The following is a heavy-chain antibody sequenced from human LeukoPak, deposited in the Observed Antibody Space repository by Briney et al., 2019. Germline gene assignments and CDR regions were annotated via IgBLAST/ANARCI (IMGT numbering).Heavy chain of an antibody. CDR2: IYYSGST. J-gene: IGHJ4*02. Sequence: PSETLSLTCTVSGGSISSYYWSWIRQPPGKGLEWIGYIYYSGSTNYNPSLKSRVTISVDTSKNQFSLKLSSVTAADTAVYYCARLYSSSFPLYWGQGTLVTVSS. CDR3: ARLYSSSFPLY. V-gene: IGHV4-59*08. D-gene: IGHD6-6*01. CDR1: GGSISSYY.